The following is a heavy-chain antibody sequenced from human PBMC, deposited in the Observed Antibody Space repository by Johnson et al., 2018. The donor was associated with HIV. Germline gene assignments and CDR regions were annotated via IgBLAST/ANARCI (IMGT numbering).Heavy chain of an antibody. CDR2: IYSGGST. J-gene: IGHJ3*02. CDR1: GITFSNAW. Sequence: EVQLVESGGGLVQPGGSLRLSCAASGITFSNAWMSWVRQAPGKGLEWVSVIYSGGSTHYADSVKGRFTISRDNSKNTRYLQMNSLRAEDTAVYYCARSYWLSEWNTFDIWGQGTMVTVSS. CDR3: ARSYWLSEWNTFDI. V-gene: IGHV3-66*01. D-gene: IGHD3-9*01.